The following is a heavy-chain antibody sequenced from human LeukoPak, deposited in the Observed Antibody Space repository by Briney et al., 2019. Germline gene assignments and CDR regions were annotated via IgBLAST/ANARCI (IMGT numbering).Heavy chain of an antibody. CDR3: ARARGSIPSSSFDY. V-gene: IGHV3-11*06. CDR1: GFTFSDYY. CDR2: ISSGSSYT. Sequence: PGGSLRLSCAASGFTFSDYYMTWIRQAPGKGLEWVSYISSGSSYTDYADSVKGRFTISRDNAKNSLDLQMNILRAEDTALYCCARARGSIPSSSFDYWGQGALVTVSS. D-gene: IGHD6-6*01. J-gene: IGHJ4*02.